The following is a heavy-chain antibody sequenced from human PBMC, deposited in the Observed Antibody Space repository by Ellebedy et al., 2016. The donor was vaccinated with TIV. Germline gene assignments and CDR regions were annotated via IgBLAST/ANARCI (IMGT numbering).Heavy chain of an antibody. Sequence: GGSLRLSCAASGFSFRSYWMSWVRQAPGKGLEWVANIYQDGSDQYYVDSVKGRLTISRDNANKSLFLQMNSLRVEDTAVYYCARRGSYGDYAVQVNSWFDTWGQGTLVTVSS. V-gene: IGHV3-7*01. D-gene: IGHD4-17*01. J-gene: IGHJ5*02. CDR2: IYQDGSDQ. CDR1: GFSFRSYW. CDR3: ARRGSYGDYAVQVNSWFDT.